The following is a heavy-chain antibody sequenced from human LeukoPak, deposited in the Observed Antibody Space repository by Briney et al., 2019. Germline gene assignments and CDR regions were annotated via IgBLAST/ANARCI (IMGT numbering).Heavy chain of an antibody. V-gene: IGHV3-7*01. D-gene: IGHD3-3*01. CDR1: GFSFTSHW. CDR3: ARGVGWFDP. J-gene: IGHJ5*02. Sequence: PGGSLRLSCAGSGFSFTSHWMSWVRQAPAKGLEWVANIKEDGSEKYYVDSVKGRFTISRDNAKNSLSLQMNSLRAEDTAVYYCARGVGWFDPGAREPWSPSPQ. CDR2: IKEDGSEK.